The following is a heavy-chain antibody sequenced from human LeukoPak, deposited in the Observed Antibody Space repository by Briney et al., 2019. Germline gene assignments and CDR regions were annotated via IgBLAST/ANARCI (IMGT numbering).Heavy chain of an antibody. Sequence: PSETLALTCTVSGGSISTYYWSWIRQPPGKGLEWIGYIYYSGSANYNPSLKSRVTISVDTSKNQFSLKLSSVTAADTAVYYCARSYGSGNYFDYWGQGTLVTVSS. J-gene: IGHJ4*02. CDR3: ARSYGSGNYFDY. D-gene: IGHD3-10*01. CDR2: IYYSGSA. CDR1: GGSISTYY. V-gene: IGHV4-59*01.